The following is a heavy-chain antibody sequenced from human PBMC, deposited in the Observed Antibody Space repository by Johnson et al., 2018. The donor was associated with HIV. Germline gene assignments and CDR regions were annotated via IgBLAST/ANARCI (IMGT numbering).Heavy chain of an antibody. Sequence: QMQLVESGGGVVQPGRSLRLSCAASGFTFSDYYMTWIRQAPGKGLEWVSVISGSGNNRYYADSVKGRFTISRDNSKNTLYLQMSSLTAEDTAEYYCAKVLDESSGYYFDAFDIWGQGTMVTVSS. J-gene: IGHJ3*02. V-gene: IGHV3-11*04. CDR3: AKVLDESSGYYFDAFDI. CDR2: ISGSGNNR. CDR1: GFTFSDYY. D-gene: IGHD3-22*01.